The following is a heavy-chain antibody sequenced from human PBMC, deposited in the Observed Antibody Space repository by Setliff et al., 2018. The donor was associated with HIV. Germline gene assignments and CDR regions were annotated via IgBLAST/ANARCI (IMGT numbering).Heavy chain of an antibody. CDR3: ARDDDKLFDY. D-gene: IGHD3-22*01. CDR1: GASIGSSHYY. CDR2: IYYNGSP. Sequence: SETLSLTCSVSGASIGSSHYYWGWIRQPPGKGLEWVASIYYNGSPFYNPSLKSRVTISVDTSKNQFSLNLSSVTAADTAVYYCARDDDKLFDYWGQGAQVTVSS. V-gene: IGHV4-39*02. J-gene: IGHJ4*02.